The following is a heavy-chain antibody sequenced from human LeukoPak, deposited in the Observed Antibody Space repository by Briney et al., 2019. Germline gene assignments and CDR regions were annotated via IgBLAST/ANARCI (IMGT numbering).Heavy chain of an antibody. CDR3: ARQLRVGTAAGFDY. J-gene: IGHJ4*02. Sequence: PGGSLRLSCAASGFTVSSNYMNWVRQAPGKGLEWVSVIYAGGTTYYADSVKGRFTISRDNSKNTLFLQMNSLRAEDTAVYYCARQLRVGTAAGFDYRGRGTLVTVSS. V-gene: IGHV3-53*01. D-gene: IGHD6-13*01. CDR1: GFTVSSNY. CDR2: IYAGGTT.